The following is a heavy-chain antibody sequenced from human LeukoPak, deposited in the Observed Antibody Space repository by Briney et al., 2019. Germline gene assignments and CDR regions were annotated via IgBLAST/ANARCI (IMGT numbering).Heavy chain of an antibody. CDR2: INPSGGST. D-gene: IGHD3-3*01. V-gene: IGHV1-46*01. J-gene: IGHJ3*01. CDR3: ARDRAVFWSGYYSNHDGDAFDV. Sequence: ASVKVSCKASGYTFTSYYMHWVRQAPGQGLEWMGIINPSGGSTSYAQKFQGRVTMTGDTSIGAAYMELNSLRSDDTAIYYCARDRAVFWSGYYSNHDGDAFDVWGQGTMVTVSS. CDR1: GYTFTSYY.